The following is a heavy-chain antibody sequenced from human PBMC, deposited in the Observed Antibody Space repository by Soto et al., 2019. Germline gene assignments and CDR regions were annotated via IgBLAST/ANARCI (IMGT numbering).Heavy chain of an antibody. CDR1: GGSISSGGYY. V-gene: IGHV4-31*03. J-gene: IGHJ6*02. CDR3: ARDRPGGMDV. Sequence: SETLSLTCTVSGGSISSGGYYWSWIRQHPGKGLEWIGYIYYSGSTYYNPSPKSRVTISVDTSKNQFSLKLSSVTAADTAVYYCARDRPGGMDVWGQGTTVTVSS. CDR2: IYYSGST.